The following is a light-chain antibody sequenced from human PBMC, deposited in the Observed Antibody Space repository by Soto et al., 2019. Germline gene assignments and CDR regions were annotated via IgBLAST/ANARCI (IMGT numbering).Light chain of an antibody. CDR1: SSDVGGYNY. V-gene: IGLV2-14*01. CDR3: SSYKSSSTYV. J-gene: IGLJ1*01. CDR2: DVS. Sequence: QSVLTQPASASGSPGRSITISCTGTSSDVGGYNYVSWYQQHPGKAPKLMIYDVSNRPSGVSNRFSGSKSGNTASLTISGLQADDEADYYCSSYKSSSTYVFGTGTKVTVL.